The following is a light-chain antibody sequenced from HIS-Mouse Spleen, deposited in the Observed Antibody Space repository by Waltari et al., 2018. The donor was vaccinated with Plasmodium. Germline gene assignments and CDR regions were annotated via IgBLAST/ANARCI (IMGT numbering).Light chain of an antibody. J-gene: IGLJ3*02. V-gene: IGLV3-10*01. Sequence: SYELTQPPSVSVSPGQTARITCSGDALPKKYAYWYQQKSGQAPVLVIDEDSKRPSGIPERFSGSSSGTMATLTISGAQVEDEADYYCYSTDSSGNHRVFGGGIKLTVL. CDR3: YSTDSSGNHRV. CDR1: ALPKKY. CDR2: EDS.